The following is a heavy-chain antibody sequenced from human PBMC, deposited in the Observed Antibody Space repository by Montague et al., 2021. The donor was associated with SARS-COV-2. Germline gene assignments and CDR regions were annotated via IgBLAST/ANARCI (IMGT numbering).Heavy chain of an antibody. CDR2: IYYSGST. J-gene: IGHJ6*02. Sequence: TLSLTCTVSGGSISSGGYYWSWIRQHPGKGLEWIGYIYYSGSTYYNPSLKSRVTISVDTSKNQFSLKLSSVTAADTAVYYCARDRGYFDWLFHSDYYYYGKGVWGQGAPVTGSS. D-gene: IGHD3-9*01. CDR3: ARDRGYFDWLFHSDYYYYGKGV. CDR1: GGSISSGGYY. V-gene: IGHV4-31*03.